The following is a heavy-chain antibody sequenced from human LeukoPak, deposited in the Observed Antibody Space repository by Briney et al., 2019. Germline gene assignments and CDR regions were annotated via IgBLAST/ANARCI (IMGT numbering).Heavy chain of an antibody. CDR2: IYYSGST. J-gene: IGHJ4*02. D-gene: IGHD3-3*01. Sequence: SETLSLTCTVSGGSISSYYWSWIWQPPGKGRGWIGYIYYSGSTNYNPSLKSRVTISVDTSKNQFSLKLSSVTAADTAVYYCARLRTYYDFWSGYYGPYYFDYWGQGTLVTVSS. CDR3: ARLRTYYDFWSGYYGPYYFDY. V-gene: IGHV4-59*08. CDR1: GGSISSYY.